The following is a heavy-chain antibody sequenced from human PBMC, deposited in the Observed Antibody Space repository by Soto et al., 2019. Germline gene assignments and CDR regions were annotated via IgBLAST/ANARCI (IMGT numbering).Heavy chain of an antibody. D-gene: IGHD3-22*01. Sequence: GGSLRLSCAASGFAFSSYWMHWVRQAPGKGLMWVSHINSDGSSTTYADSVKGRFTMSRDNAKNTLFLQMNSLRLEDTAVYYCVRDYYAMDYWGQGTLVTVSS. CDR3: VRDYYAMDY. CDR2: INSDGSST. J-gene: IGHJ4*02. CDR1: GFAFSSYW. V-gene: IGHV3-74*01.